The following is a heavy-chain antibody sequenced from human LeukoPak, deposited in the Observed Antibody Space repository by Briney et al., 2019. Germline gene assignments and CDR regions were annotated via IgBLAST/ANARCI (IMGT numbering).Heavy chain of an antibody. D-gene: IGHD1-26*01. J-gene: IGHJ4*02. CDR2: ISYNGINK. CDR3: ARGESDSGSYSPGDF. V-gene: IGHV3-30*04. Sequence: GTSLRLSCAASGFTFSSYVIHWVRQAPGKRLQWVAVISYNGINKYYADSVKGGFTISRDNSKNTLYLQMNIMRVEDTAVYLCARGESDSGSYSPGDFWGQGTLVTVSS. CDR1: GFTFSSYV.